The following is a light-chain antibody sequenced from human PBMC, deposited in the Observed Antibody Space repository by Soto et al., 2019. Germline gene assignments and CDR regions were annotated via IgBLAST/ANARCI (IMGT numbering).Light chain of an antibody. Sequence: DIQLTQSPSSLSASVGDRVTITCRASQSISTYLNWYQQKPGKAPKLLIYAASNLQSGVPSSFSGSGSGTDFTLTISSLQPEDFATYYCQQSYTDSWTLGQGTKVEIK. CDR2: AAS. CDR1: QSISTY. V-gene: IGKV1-39*01. CDR3: QQSYTDSWT. J-gene: IGKJ1*01.